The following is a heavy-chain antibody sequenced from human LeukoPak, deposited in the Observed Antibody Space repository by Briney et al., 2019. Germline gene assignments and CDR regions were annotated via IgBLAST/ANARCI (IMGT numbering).Heavy chain of an antibody. CDR3: ARLIRGVKSYYFDY. Sequence: GASVKVSCKASGYTFTGYYMHWVRQAPGKGLEWVSSISSSSSYIYYADSVKGRFTISRDNAKNSLYLQMNSLRAEDTAVYYCARLIRGVKSYYFDYWGQGTLVTVSS. J-gene: IGHJ4*02. CDR2: ISSSSSYI. V-gene: IGHV3-21*01. CDR1: GYTFTGYY. D-gene: IGHD3-10*01.